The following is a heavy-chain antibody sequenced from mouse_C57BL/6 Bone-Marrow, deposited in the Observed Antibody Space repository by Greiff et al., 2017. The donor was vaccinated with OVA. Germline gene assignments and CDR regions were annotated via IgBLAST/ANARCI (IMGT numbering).Heavy chain of an antibody. J-gene: IGHJ3*01. D-gene: IGHD2-1*01. CDR2: ISNGGGST. V-gene: IGHV5-12*01. CDR1: GFTFSDYY. CDR3: ARHGGNPAY. Sequence: EVMLVESGGGLVQPGGSLKLSCAASGFTFSDYYMYWVRQTPEKRLEWVAYISNGGGSTYYPDTVQGRFTISRDNAKNTLYLQMSRLKSEDTAMYYCARHGGNPAYWGQGTLVTVSA.